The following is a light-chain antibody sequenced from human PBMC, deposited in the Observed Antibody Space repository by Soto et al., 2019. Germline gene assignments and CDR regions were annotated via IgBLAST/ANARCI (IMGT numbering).Light chain of an antibody. V-gene: IGKV3-15*01. Sequence: IVLTQSRGTLSVSPGERVIRSCRASQTLHNKLAWYQQKPGQAPRLLIYGGFTRATGIPARFSGSGSGTEFTLTINSLQSEDFAIYYCQQHNAWPLTFGPGTKLDLK. CDR1: QTLHNK. CDR3: QQHNAWPLT. CDR2: GGF. J-gene: IGKJ3*01.